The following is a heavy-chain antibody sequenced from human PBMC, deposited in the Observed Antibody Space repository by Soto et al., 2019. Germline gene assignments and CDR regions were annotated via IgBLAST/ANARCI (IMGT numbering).Heavy chain of an antibody. CDR3: VRVPGGHALWYFDP. J-gene: IGHJ2*01. Sequence: EVQLVESGGGLVKPGGSLRLSCAASGFTLSRYHINWVRQAPGKGLEWVSSISSDGSYTYYADSVKGRFTISRDSAKNSLYLQMSSLRSEDTALYYCVRVPGGHALWYFDPWGRCTLVTVSS. V-gene: IGHV3-21*01. CDR2: ISSDGSYT. CDR1: GFTLSRYH. D-gene: IGHD3-10*01.